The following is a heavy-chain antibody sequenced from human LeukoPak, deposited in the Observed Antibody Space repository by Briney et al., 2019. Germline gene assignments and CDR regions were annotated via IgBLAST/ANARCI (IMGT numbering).Heavy chain of an antibody. CDR1: GYTFTGYY. CDR2: MNPNSGNT. J-gene: IGHJ5*02. V-gene: IGHV1-8*03. Sequence: ASVKVSCKASGYTFTGYYMHWVRQAPGQGLEWMGYMNPNSGNTVYAQKFQGRVTITTSTSINTAYMELSSLRSEDTAVYYCAREGLDPWGQGTLVTVSS. CDR3: AREGLDP.